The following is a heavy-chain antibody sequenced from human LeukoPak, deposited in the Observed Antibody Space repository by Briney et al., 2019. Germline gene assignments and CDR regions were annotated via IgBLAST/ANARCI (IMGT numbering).Heavy chain of an antibody. CDR1: GLIFGNYA. Sequence: GGSLRLSCAASGLIFGNYAMTWARQAPGKGLEWVSTVSGNGDTTFYADSAKGRFTISRDNSRNTHYLQINSLRGEDTAVYYCAKGGHASFYDRWGQGTLVTVSS. J-gene: IGHJ5*02. D-gene: IGHD2/OR15-2a*01. V-gene: IGHV3-23*01. CDR3: AKGGHASFYDR. CDR2: VSGNGDTT.